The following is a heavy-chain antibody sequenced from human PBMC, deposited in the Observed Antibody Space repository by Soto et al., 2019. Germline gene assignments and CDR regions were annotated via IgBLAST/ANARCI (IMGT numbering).Heavy chain of an antibody. CDR2: IKSKTDGGTT. Sequence: EVQLVESGGGLVKPGGSLRLSCAASGFTFSNAWMNWVRQAPGKGLEWVGRIKSKTDGGTTDYAAPAKGRFTISRDDSKNTLYLQMNSLKTENTAVYYCTTWYSSSWSDYWGQGTLVTVSA. J-gene: IGHJ4*02. V-gene: IGHV3-15*07. CDR1: GFTFSNAW. D-gene: IGHD6-13*01. CDR3: TTWYSSSWSDY.